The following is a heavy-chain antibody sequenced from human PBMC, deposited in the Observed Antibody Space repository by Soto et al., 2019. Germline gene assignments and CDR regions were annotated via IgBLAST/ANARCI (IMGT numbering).Heavy chain of an antibody. J-gene: IGHJ6*02. CDR1: GGSISSSSYY. CDR2: IYYSGST. CDR3: ARTLLWFGELTPHYYYYYGMDV. D-gene: IGHD3-10*01. V-gene: IGHV4-39*01. Sequence: SETLSLTCTVSGGSISSSSYYWGWIRQPPGKGLEWIGSIYYSGSTYYNPSLKSRVTISVDTSKNQFSLKLSSVTAADTAVYYCARTLLWFGELTPHYYYYYGMDVWGQGTTVTVSS.